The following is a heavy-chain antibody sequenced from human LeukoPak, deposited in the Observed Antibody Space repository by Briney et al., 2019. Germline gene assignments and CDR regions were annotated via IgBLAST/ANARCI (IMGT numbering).Heavy chain of an antibody. V-gene: IGHV4-59*01. Sequence: SETLSLTCTVSGGSISSYYWSWIRQPPGKGLEWIGYIYYSGSTNYNPSLKSRVTISVDTSKNQFSLKLSSVTAADTAVYYCARDPEVVAAGDAFDIWGQGTMVTVSS. CDR1: GGSISSYY. J-gene: IGHJ3*02. CDR2: IYYSGST. D-gene: IGHD2-15*01. CDR3: ARDPEVVAAGDAFDI.